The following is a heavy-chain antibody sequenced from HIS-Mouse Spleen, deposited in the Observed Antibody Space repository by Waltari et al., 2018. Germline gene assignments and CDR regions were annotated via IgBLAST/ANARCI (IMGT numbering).Heavy chain of an antibody. V-gene: IGHV1-8*01. D-gene: IGHD2-15*01. CDR3: ARWEYCSGGSCQSAFDI. CDR2: MNPNSGNT. CDR1: GYTFTSYD. J-gene: IGHJ3*02. Sequence: QVQLVQSGAEVKKPGASVKVSCKASGYTFTSYDINWLRQATGQGLEWMGWMNPNSGNTGYAQKFQGRVTMTRNTSISTAYMELSSLRSEDTAVYYCARWEYCSGGSCQSAFDIWGQGTMVTVSS.